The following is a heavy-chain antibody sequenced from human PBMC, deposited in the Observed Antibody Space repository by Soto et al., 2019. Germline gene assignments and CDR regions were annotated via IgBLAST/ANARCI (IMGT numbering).Heavy chain of an antibody. CDR1: GFTFSSYA. V-gene: IGHV3-30-3*01. Sequence: GGSLRLSCAASGFTFSSYAMHWVRQSPGKGLEWVAVISYDGSNKYYADSVKGRFTISRDNSKNTLYLQMNSLRAEDTAVYYCARESSSWYTNWFDPWGQGTLVTVSS. CDR2: ISYDGSNK. J-gene: IGHJ5*02. D-gene: IGHD6-13*01. CDR3: ARESSSWYTNWFDP.